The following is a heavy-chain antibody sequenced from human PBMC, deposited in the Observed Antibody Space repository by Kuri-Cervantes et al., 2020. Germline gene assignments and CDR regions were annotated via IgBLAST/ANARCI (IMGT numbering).Heavy chain of an antibody. CDR1: GGTFSSYA. J-gene: IGHJ4*02. CDR3: ARAHTYYYDSSGYSYFDY. D-gene: IGHD3-22*01. CDR2: IIPIFGTA. V-gene: IGHV1-69*05. Sequence: SVNVSCKASGGTFSSYAISWVRQAPGQGLEWMGGIIPIFGTANYAQKFQGRVTITTDESTSTAYMELSSLRSEDTAVYYCARAHTYYYDSSGYSYFDYWGQGTLVTVSS.